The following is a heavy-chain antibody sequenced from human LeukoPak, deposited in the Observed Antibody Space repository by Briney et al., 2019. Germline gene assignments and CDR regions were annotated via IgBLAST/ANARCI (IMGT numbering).Heavy chain of an antibody. CDR1: GFTFSGFS. CDR2: IYRGGST. J-gene: IGHJ4*02. D-gene: IGHD2-15*01. V-gene: IGHV3-53*01. Sequence: GSLRLSCAASGFTFSGFSMTWVRQAPGKGLEWVSVIYRGGSTYYADSVKGRFTISRDDSKTTLYLQMNSLRAEDTAVYYCARGSGVSYYFDYWGQGTLVTVSS. CDR3: ARGSGVSYYFDY.